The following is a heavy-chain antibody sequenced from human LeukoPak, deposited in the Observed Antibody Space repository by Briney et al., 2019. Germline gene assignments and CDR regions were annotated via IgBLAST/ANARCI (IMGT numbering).Heavy chain of an antibody. CDR3: ARAEPDLYYYDSSGYWPDAFDI. CDR1: GGSISSGGYS. CDR2: IYYSGST. V-gene: IGHV4-31*03. J-gene: IGHJ3*02. Sequence: PSQTLSLTCTVSGGSISSGGYSWSWLRQHPGKGLEWIGYIYYSGSTYYNPSLKSRVTISVDTSKNQFSLKLSSVTAADTAVYYCARAEPDLYYYDSSGYWPDAFDIWGQGTMVTVSS. D-gene: IGHD3-22*01.